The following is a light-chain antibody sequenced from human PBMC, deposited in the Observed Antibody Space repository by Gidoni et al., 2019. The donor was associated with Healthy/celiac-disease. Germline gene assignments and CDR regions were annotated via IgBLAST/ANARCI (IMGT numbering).Light chain of an antibody. J-gene: IGKJ2*01. CDR2: GAS. V-gene: IGKV3-15*01. CDR3: QQYNNWPLPYT. Sequence: EIVMTQSTATLSVSPGERATLSCRASQSVSSNLAWYQQKPGQAPRLLIYGASTRATGIPARFSGSGSGTEFTLTISSLQSEDFAVYYCQQYNNWPLPYTFXQXTKLEIK. CDR1: QSVSSN.